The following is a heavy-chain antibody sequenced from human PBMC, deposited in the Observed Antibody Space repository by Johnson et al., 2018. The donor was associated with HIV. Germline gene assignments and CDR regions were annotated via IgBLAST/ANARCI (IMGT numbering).Heavy chain of an antibody. Sequence: QVQLVESGGGVVLPGRSLRLSCAASGFTFSSYPMHWVRQAPGKGLEWVAIISYDGGSKYYADSVKGRFTVSRDNSKNTLYLQINSLRPEDTAVYYCARLPSGYSRDDLDIWGQGTMVTVSS. CDR2: ISYDGGSK. V-gene: IGHV3-30*04. D-gene: IGHD5-18*01. CDR1: GFTFSSYP. CDR3: ARLPSGYSRDDLDI. J-gene: IGHJ3*02.